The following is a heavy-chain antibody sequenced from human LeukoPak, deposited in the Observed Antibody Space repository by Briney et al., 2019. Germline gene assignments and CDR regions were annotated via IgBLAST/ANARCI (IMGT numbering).Heavy chain of an antibody. CDR2: IKSKTHGGTT. D-gene: IGHD2/OR15-2a*01. J-gene: IGHJ3*02. CDR1: GFTFSNAW. V-gene: IGHV3-15*01. CDR3: TTVEYAAFDI. Sequence: GGSLRLSCVTSGFTFSNAWMTWVRQAPGKGLEWVGRIKSKTHGGTTDYAAPVKGRFTISRDDSRNTLYLQMNSLKTEDTAVYYCTTVEYAAFDIWGQGTMVTVSS.